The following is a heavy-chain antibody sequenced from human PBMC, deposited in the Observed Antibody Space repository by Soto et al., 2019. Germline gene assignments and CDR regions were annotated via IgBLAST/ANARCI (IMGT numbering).Heavy chain of an antibody. V-gene: IGHV1-18*01. CDR2: ISPYNGNT. CDR1: GYTFTSFG. J-gene: IGHJ4*02. CDR3: ARGRAATLAAAGHDY. D-gene: IGHD6-13*01. Sequence: QVQLVQSGAEEKKPGASVKVSCKASGYTFTSFGLSWVRQAPGQGLEWMGWISPYNGNTKYAQKIQGRVTMTTDTSTRTAYMDLRSLRSDDTAVYYCARGRAATLAAAGHDYWGQGTLVTVSS.